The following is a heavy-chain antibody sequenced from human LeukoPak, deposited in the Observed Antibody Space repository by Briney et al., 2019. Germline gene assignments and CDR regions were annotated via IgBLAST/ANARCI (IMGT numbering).Heavy chain of an antibody. D-gene: IGHD5-12*01. V-gene: IGHV3-21*01. CDR2: ISSSRSYI. J-gene: IGHJ5*02. CDR1: GFTFSSYI. CDR3: ARDAGSGYDYWWFDP. Sequence: GGSLRHSCVASGFTFSSYIMNWVRQAPGRGVEWVSPISSSRSYIYYADSVKGRFTISKDNAKNSLYLQMNSLRAEDTAVYYCARDAGSGYDYWWFDPWGQGTLVTVSS.